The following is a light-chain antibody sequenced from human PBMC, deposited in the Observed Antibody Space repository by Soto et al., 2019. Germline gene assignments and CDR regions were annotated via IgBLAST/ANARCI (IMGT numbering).Light chain of an antibody. CDR1: SSDVGGYNY. J-gene: IGLJ1*01. V-gene: IGLV2-11*01. Sequence: QSALTQPLSVSGSPGQSVTIPCTGTSSDVGGYNYVSWYQQHPGKAPKLMIYDVSKRPSGVPDRFSGSKSGNTASLTISGLQAEDEADYYCCSYAGSYTFYVFGTGTKLTVL. CDR2: DVS. CDR3: CSYAGSYTFYV.